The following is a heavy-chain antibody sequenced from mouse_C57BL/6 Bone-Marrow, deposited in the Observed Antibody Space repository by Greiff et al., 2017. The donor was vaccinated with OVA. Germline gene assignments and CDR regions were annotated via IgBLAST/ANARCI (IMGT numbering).Heavy chain of an antibody. CDR3: ARGFYYYGSSQFAY. J-gene: IGHJ3*01. CDR1: GYTFTSYW. Sequence: VQLQQPGAELVKPGASVKLSCKASGYTFTSYWMHWVKQRPGQGLEWIGMIHPNSGSTNYNEKFKSKATLTVAKSSSTAYMQLSSLTSEDSAVYYCARGFYYYGSSQFAYWGQGTLVTVSA. D-gene: IGHD1-1*01. V-gene: IGHV1-64*01. CDR2: IHPNSGST.